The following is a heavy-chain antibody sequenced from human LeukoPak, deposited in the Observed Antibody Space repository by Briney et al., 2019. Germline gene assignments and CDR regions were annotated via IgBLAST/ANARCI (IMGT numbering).Heavy chain of an antibody. D-gene: IGHD3-10*01. J-gene: IGHJ4*02. V-gene: IGHV3-23*01. CDR1: EFTFSSYA. Sequence: PGGSLRLSCAASEFTFSSYAMNWVRQAPGKGLEWVSGISGSGSRTYYADSVKGRFTISRDNAKNSLYLQMNSLRDEDTAVYYCARGGYYGSGSYQFDYWGQGTLVTVSS. CDR2: ISGSGSRT. CDR3: ARGGYYGSGSYQFDY.